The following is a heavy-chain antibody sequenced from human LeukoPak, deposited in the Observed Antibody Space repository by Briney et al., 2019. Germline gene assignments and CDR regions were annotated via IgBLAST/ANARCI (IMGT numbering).Heavy chain of an antibody. D-gene: IGHD3-10*01. CDR3: AKGFLYYGSGSFRDWLDP. V-gene: IGHV3-23*01. CDR2: ISGSGGST. CDR1: GFTFSSYG. Sequence: GRSLRLSCAASGFTFSSYGMSWVRQAPGKGLELAAGISGSGGSTHYADSVKVRFIISRDNSKNTRHLQMTSRRGEDTAVYYCAKGFLYYGSGSFRDWLDPWGQGTLVTVSS. J-gene: IGHJ5*02.